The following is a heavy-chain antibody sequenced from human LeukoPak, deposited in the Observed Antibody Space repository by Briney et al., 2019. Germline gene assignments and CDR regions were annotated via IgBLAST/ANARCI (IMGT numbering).Heavy chain of an antibody. J-gene: IGHJ6*03. CDR1: GYPISSGYY. D-gene: IGHD6-6*01. CDR3: ARAGGSSSPYYYYYMDV. CDR2: IYHTGNT. Sequence: PSETLSLTCAVAGYPISSGYYWAWIRQPPGRGLEWIANIYHTGNTYYNPSLNSRVTMSVDTSKNQFSLRLSSVTAADTAVYYCARAGGSSSPYYYYYMDVWGKGTTVTVSS. V-gene: IGHV4-38-2*01.